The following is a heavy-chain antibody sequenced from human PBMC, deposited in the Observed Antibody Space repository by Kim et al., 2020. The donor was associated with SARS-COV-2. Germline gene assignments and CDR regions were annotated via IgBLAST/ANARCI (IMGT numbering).Heavy chain of an antibody. CDR3: SKSLFPAFDNW. J-gene: IGHJ5*01. D-gene: IGHD3-16*01. V-gene: IGHV3-30*18. CDR2: ISYDGSER. Sequence: GGSLRLSCAASGLTFSRFGVVWVRQAPGKGLETVALISYDGSERSYTDSVKGRFTISRDNSKNTVDLQMNSLRDEDTAVYYFSKSLFPAFDNW. CDR1: GLTFSRFG.